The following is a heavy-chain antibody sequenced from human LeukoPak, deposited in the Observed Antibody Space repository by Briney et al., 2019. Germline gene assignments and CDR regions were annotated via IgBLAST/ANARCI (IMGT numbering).Heavy chain of an antibody. D-gene: IGHD5-12*01. V-gene: IGHV1-46*01. CDR2: INPSGGST. Sequence: ASVKVSCKASGYTFTSYYMHWVRQAPGQGLGRMGIINPSGGSTSYAQKFQGRVTMTRDTSTSTVYMELSSLRSEDTAVYYCARADGYDWAVGYWGQGTLVTVSS. CDR1: GYTFTSYY. CDR3: ARADGYDWAVGY. J-gene: IGHJ4*02.